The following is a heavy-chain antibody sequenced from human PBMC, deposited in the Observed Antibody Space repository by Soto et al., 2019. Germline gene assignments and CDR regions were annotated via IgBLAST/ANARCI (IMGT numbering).Heavy chain of an antibody. V-gene: IGHV3-21*01. D-gene: IGHD3-3*02. J-gene: IGHJ6*02. CDR3: ARHFQGPFYYGMDV. Sequence: PGGSLRLSCVASGFTFTSYSLNWLRQSPGKGLEWFSSSNISDSYIYYADSVKGRFTIFRDNAKNSLYLQMNSLRAEDTAVHYCARHFQGPFYYGMDVWGQGTTVTVS. CDR1: GFTFTSYS. CDR2: SNISDSYI.